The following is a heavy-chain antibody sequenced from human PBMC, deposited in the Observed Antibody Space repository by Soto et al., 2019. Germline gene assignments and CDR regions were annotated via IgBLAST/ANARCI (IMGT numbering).Heavy chain of an antibody. CDR2: FDPEDGET. Sequence: ASVKVSCKVSGYTLTELSMHWVRQAPGKGLEWMGGFDPEDGETIYAQKFQGRVTMTEDTSTDTAYMELSSLRSEDTAVYYCATDLPYCSSTSCYEGWFDPWGQGTLVTVSS. CDR3: ATDLPYCSSTSCYEGWFDP. D-gene: IGHD2-2*01. J-gene: IGHJ5*02. V-gene: IGHV1-24*01. CDR1: GYTLTELS.